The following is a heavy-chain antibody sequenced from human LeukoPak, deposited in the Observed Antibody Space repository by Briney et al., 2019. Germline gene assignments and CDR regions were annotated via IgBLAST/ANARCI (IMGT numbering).Heavy chain of an antibody. J-gene: IGHJ4*02. D-gene: IGHD4-17*01. CDR1: GFTFSSYG. Sequence: GRSLRLSCAASGFTFSSYGMHWVRQAPGKGLEWVAVISYDGSNKYYADSVKGRFTTSRDNSKNTLYLQMNSLRAEDTAVYYCAKAGKGDYGDHDYFDYWGQGTLVTVSS. V-gene: IGHV3-30*18. CDR2: ISYDGSNK. CDR3: AKAGKGDYGDHDYFDY.